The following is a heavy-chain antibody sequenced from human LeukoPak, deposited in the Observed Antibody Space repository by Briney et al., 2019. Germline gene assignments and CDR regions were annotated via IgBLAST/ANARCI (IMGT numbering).Heavy chain of an antibody. D-gene: IGHD1-1*01. J-gene: IGHJ6*03. CDR3: ARVMSNSPYYFYYYMDA. CDR1: GGTFSSYA. Sequence: ASVKVSCKASGGTFSSYAIHWVRQAPGQGLEWMGCINTNSERPTYAQGFTGRFVFSLDTSVSTAYLQMSSLKAEDTAVYYCARVMSNSPYYFYYYMDASGKGATGTASS. V-gene: IGHV7-4-1*02. CDR2: INTNSERP.